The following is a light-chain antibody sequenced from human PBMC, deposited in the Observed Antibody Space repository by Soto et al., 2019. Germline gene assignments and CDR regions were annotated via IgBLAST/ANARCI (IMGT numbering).Light chain of an antibody. Sequence: DIQMTQSPSSLSASVGDRVTITCRASQAIRNSLAWYQQQPGKVPSLLIYAASTLQPGVPSRFSGSGSGTDFTLTISSLQPEDVATYDCQTYFSAPFTFGPGNKLCIK. V-gene: IGKV1-27*01. CDR2: AAS. J-gene: IGKJ3*01. CDR1: QAIRNS. CDR3: QTYFSAPFT.